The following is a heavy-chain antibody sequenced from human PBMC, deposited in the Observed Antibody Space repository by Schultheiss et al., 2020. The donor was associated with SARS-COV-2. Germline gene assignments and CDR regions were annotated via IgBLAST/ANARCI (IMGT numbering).Heavy chain of an antibody. D-gene: IGHD3-3*01. V-gene: IGHV3-NL1*01. CDR3: ARNGVVTPYYYYYYMDV. CDR1: GFTFSSYA. Sequence: GESLKISCAASGFTFSSYAMHWVRQAPGKGLEWVSVIYSGGSTYYADSVKGRFTISRDNSKNTLYLQMNSLRAEDTAVYYCARNGVVTPYYYYYYMDVWGKGTTVTVSS. J-gene: IGHJ6*03. CDR2: IYSGGST.